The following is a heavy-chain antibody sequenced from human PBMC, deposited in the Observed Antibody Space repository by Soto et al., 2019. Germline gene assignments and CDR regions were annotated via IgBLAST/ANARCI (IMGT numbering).Heavy chain of an antibody. CDR2: ISGSGTNT. CDR1: GFTFRGCA. CDR3: AMTPHPRPYSDYVGNYIDV. D-gene: IGHD4-17*01. Sequence: EVQLLESGGGLVLPGGSLRLSCEASGFTFRGCAMSWVRQAPGKGPEWVSGISGSGTNTYYTDSVKGRFTVSRDDSKNILFLQMNSLRAEDTAVYYCAMTPHPRPYSDYVGNYIDVWGKWTTVTVSS. J-gene: IGHJ6*03. V-gene: IGHV3-23*01.